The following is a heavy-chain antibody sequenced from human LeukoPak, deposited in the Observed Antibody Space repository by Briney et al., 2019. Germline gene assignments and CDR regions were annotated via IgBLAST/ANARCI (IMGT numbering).Heavy chain of an antibody. V-gene: IGHV3-21*04. CDR2: IGSSSSYI. J-gene: IGHJ4*02. CDR3: ARLYSSGWSYPDY. CDR1: GFTFSSYS. D-gene: IGHD6-19*01. Sequence: PGGSLRLSCAASGFTFSSYSMNWVRQAPGKGLEWVSSIGSSSSYIYYADSVKGRFTISRDNAKNSLYLQMNSLRAEDTALYYCARLYSSGWSYPDYWGQGTLVTVSS.